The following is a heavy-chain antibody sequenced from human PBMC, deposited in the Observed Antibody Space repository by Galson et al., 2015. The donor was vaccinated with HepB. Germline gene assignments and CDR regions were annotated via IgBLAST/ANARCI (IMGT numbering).Heavy chain of an antibody. Sequence: SLRLSCAASGFTFSNAWMSWVRQAPGKGLEWVGRIKSKTDGGTTDYAAPVKGRFTISRDDSKNTLYLQMNSLKTEDTAVYYCTSTYYDFWSWVDVWGQGTTVTVSS. V-gene: IGHV3-15*01. CDR3: TSTYYDFWSWVDV. CDR1: GFTFSNAW. D-gene: IGHD3-3*01. CDR2: IKSKTDGGTT. J-gene: IGHJ6*02.